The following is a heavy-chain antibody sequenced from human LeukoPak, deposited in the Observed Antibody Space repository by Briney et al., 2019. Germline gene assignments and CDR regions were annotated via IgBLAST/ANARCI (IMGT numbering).Heavy chain of an antibody. J-gene: IGHJ5*02. CDR2: IIPSGHTT. CDR1: GFTFSSHG. Sequence: GGSLRLSCVASGFTFSSHGMNWVRQAPGKGLEWVSGIIPSGHTTYYADSVRGRFTISRDNSKNTLYLQMNSLRAEDTAVYYCARPRVGATGWFDPWGQGTLVTVSS. V-gene: IGHV3-23*01. CDR3: ARPRVGATGWFDP. D-gene: IGHD1-26*01.